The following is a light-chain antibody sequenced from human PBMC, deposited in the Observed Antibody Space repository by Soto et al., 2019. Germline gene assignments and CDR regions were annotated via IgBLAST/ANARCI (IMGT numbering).Light chain of an antibody. V-gene: IGLV2-23*01. CDR1: SSDVGSYNL. CDR2: EGT. Sequence: QSALTQPASVSGSPGQSITISCTGTSSDVGSYNLVSWYQHHPGKAPKLMIYEGTKRPSGVSNRFSGSKSGRMASLTISWLQAEDEADYYCCSYAGSSTAVFGTGNKLTVL. CDR3: CSYAGSSTAV. J-gene: IGLJ1*01.